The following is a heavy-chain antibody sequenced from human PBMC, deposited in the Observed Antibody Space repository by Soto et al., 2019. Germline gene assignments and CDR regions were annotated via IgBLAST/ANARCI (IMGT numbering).Heavy chain of an antibody. CDR3: ARGIPVAGLDF. CDR2: ISSNGGST. CDR1: GFTFSIYA. V-gene: IGHV3-64*01. J-gene: IGHJ4*02. Sequence: EVQLVESGGDLVQPGGSLRLSCAVSGFTFSIYAMQWVRQAPGKGLEYISFISSNGGSTFYANSVKGRFTISRDNSKNTLYLQMDSLRPEDMGVYFCARGIPVAGLDFWGQGTLVTVSS. D-gene: IGHD6-19*01.